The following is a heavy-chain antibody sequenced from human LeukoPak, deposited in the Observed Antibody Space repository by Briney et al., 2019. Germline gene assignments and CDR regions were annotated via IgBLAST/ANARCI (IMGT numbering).Heavy chain of an antibody. CDR1: GGSISSSSYY. J-gene: IGHJ4*02. D-gene: IGHD5-18*01. CDR2: IYYSGST. Sequence: SETLSLTCTVSGGSISSSSYYWGWIRQPPGKGLEWIGSIYYSGSTYYNPSLKSRVTISVDASKNQFSLKLSSVTAADTAVYYCARPDVYSSYFDYWGQGTLVTVSS. CDR3: ARPDVYSSYFDY. V-gene: IGHV4-39*01.